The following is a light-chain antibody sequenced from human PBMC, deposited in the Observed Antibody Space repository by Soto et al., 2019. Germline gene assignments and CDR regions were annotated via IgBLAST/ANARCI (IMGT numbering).Light chain of an antibody. Sequence: EIVLTQSPGTLSLSPGERATLSCRASQSLSSTYLAWYQQKPGQAPRLLIYGASNRATGIPDRFSGSGSGTDFTLTINNLEPEDFAVDYCQQYGSSPLTFGQGTKVEIK. CDR1: QSLSSTY. CDR3: QQYGSSPLT. V-gene: IGKV3-20*01. J-gene: IGKJ1*01. CDR2: GAS.